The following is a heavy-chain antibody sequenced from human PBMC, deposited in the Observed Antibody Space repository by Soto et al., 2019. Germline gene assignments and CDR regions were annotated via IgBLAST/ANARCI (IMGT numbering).Heavy chain of an antibody. D-gene: IGHD3-10*01. Sequence: PXETLSLTCTASGYSINSDDYWGWVLHPPGKGLEWIASIYHSVSTFYNPCLSSRVTISIDTSKNQFSLRRPVVTAEDTAMYYGGRRDYFASGRITLFDSWGRGTLVTVPQ. J-gene: IGHJ4*02. CDR1: GYSINSDDY. V-gene: IGHV4-38-2*02. CDR2: IYHSVST. CDR3: GRRDYFASGRITLFDS.